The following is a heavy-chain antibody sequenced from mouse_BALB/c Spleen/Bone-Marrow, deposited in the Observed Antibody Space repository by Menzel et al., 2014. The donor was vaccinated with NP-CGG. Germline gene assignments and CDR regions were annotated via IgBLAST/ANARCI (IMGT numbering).Heavy chain of an antibody. V-gene: IGHV1-14*01. CDR2: INPYNDGT. J-gene: IGHJ2*01. CDR1: GYTFTSYV. Sequence: SGPELVKPGASVKMSCKASGYTFTSYVRHWVKQKPGQGLEWIGYINPYNDGTKYNEKFKGMATLTSDRSSSTAYMELSSLTSEDSAVYYCAKGGNYRYDFDYWGQGTTLTVSS. D-gene: IGHD2-14*01. CDR3: AKGGNYRYDFDY.